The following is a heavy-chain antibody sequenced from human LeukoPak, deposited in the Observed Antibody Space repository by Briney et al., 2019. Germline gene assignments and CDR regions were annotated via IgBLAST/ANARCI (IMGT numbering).Heavy chain of an antibody. CDR1: GDSVSRSDSY. CDR2: IYYSGRT. V-gene: IGHV4-39*07. Sequence: KPSETLSLTCTIFGDSVSRSDSYWDWIRQPPGKGLEWIGTIYYSGRTYYSPSLKSRVTISVDTSKNQFSLKLSSVTAADTAVYYCASSGVLFLIDYWGQGTLVTVSS. J-gene: IGHJ4*02. D-gene: IGHD5-12*01. CDR3: ASSGVLFLIDY.